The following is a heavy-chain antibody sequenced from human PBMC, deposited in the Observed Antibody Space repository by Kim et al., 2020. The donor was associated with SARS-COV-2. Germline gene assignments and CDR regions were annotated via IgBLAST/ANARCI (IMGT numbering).Heavy chain of an antibody. CDR3: ATGGVGYCSTTSCFR. CDR1: GFTFSTYV. CDR2: ISVDGATT. V-gene: IGHV3-23*01. Sequence: GGSLRLSCAASGFTFSTYVMSWVRQAPGKGLEWVSAISVDGATTYYADSVKGRFTISRDNSKNTLYLQMNSLRAEDTAIYYCATGGVGYCSTTSCFRWGQGTLVTVSS. D-gene: IGHD2-2*01. J-gene: IGHJ4*02.